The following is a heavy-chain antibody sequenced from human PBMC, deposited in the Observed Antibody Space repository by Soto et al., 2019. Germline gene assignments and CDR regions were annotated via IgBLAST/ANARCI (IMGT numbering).Heavy chain of an antibody. Sequence: SETLSLTCTVSGGSISSYYWSWIRQPPGKGLEWIGYIYYSGSTNYNPSLKSRVTISVDTSKNQFSLKLSSVTAADTAVYYCARSSHPCIAAAGNYYYYYMDVWSKGTTVTVSS. D-gene: IGHD6-13*01. CDR2: IYYSGST. J-gene: IGHJ6*03. CDR1: GGSISSYY. CDR3: ARSSHPCIAAAGNYYYYYMDV. V-gene: IGHV4-59*08.